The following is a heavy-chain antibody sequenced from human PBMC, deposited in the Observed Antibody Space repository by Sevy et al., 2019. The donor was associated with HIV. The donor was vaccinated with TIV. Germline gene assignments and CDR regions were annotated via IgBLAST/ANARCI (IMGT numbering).Heavy chain of an antibody. J-gene: IGHJ6*02. CDR1: GLSVTNNG. CDR2: ISYDGINK. D-gene: IGHD3-9*01. Sequence: GGSLRLSCEVSGLSVTNNGMHWVRQAPGKGLEWVAVISYDGINKYYGDSVKGRFIISRDRPKNTLYLQMNILRIEDTAVYYCAKDFTGFYGMDVWGQGTTVTVSS. V-gene: IGHV3-30*18. CDR3: AKDFTGFYGMDV.